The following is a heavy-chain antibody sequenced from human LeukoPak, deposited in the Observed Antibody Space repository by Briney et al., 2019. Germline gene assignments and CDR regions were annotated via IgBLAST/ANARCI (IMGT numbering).Heavy chain of an antibody. CDR3: ARASLVGPTHRYFDY. CDR1: GFTFSSYA. Sequence: GGSLRLSCAASGFTFSSYAMHWVRQAPGKGLEWVAVISYDGSNKYYADSVKGRFTISRDNSKNTLYLQMNSLRAEDTAVYYCARASLVGPTHRYFDYWGQGTLVTVSS. V-gene: IGHV3-30*14. CDR2: ISYDGSNK. J-gene: IGHJ4*02. D-gene: IGHD2-8*02.